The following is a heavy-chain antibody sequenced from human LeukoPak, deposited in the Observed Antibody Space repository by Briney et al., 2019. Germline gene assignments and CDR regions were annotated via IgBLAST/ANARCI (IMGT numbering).Heavy chain of an antibody. Sequence: PGGSLRLSCAASGFTFSSYSMNWVRQAPGKGLEWASSISSSSSYIYYADSVKGRFTISRDNAKNSLYLQMNSLRAEDTAVYYCASETTRITMVRGVFDYWGQGTLVTVSS. CDR2: ISSSSSYI. D-gene: IGHD3-10*01. V-gene: IGHV3-21*01. CDR1: GFTFSSYS. J-gene: IGHJ4*02. CDR3: ASETTRITMVRGVFDY.